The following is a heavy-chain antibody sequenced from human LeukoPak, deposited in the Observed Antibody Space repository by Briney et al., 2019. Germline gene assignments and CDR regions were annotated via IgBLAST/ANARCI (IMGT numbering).Heavy chain of an antibody. V-gene: IGHV1-8*01. CDR3: ARGGALTAAGTLDY. Sequence: ASVKVSCRASGYTFTSYGISWVRQAPGQGLEWMGWMNPDSGNTGYVEKFKGRVTMTRNTSISTAYMELSSLTSEDTAVYYCARGGALTAAGTLDYWGQGTLVTVSS. J-gene: IGHJ4*02. CDR2: MNPDSGNT. CDR1: GYTFTSYG. D-gene: IGHD6-13*01.